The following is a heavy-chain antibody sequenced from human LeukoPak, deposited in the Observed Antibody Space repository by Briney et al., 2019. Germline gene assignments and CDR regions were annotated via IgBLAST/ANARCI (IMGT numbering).Heavy chain of an antibody. D-gene: IGHD3-3*01. V-gene: IGHV4-39*01. CDR3: AGTIYDFWSGGESGFDY. CDR1: GGSISSSSYY. CDR2: IYYSGST. Sequence: SETLSLTCTVSGGSISSSSYYWGWIRQPPGKGLEWIGSIYYSGSTYYNPSLKSRVTISVDTSKNQFSLKLSSVTAADTAVYYCAGTIYDFWSGGESGFDYWGQGTLVTVSS. J-gene: IGHJ4*02.